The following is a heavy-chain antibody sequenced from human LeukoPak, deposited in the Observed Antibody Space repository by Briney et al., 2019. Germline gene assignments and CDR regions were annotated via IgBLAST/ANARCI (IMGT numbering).Heavy chain of an antibody. J-gene: IGHJ6*02. D-gene: IGHD3-10*01. CDR1: GGSFSGYY. V-gene: IGHV4-34*01. CDR2: INHSGST. CDR3: ARGYGSGSYYKYYYYGMDV. Sequence: PSETLSLTCAVYGGSFSGYYWSWIRQPPGKGPEWIGEINHSGSTNYNPSLKSRVTISVDTSKNQFFLKLSSVTAADTAVYYCARGYGSGSYYKYYYYGMDVWGQGTTVTVSS.